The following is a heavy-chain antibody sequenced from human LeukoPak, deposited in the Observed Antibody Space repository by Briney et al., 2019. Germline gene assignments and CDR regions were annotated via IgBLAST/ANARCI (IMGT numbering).Heavy chain of an antibody. D-gene: IGHD3-3*01. V-gene: IGHV4-38-2*01. J-gene: IGHJ5*02. CDR1: GYSISSGYY. Sequence: SETLSLTCAVSGYSISSGYYWGWIRQPPGKGLEWIRSIYHSGSTYYNPSLKSRVTISVDTSKNQFSLKLSSVTAADTAVYYCARALRFLEWLSWGQGTLVTVSS. CDR2: IYHSGST. CDR3: ARALRFLEWLS.